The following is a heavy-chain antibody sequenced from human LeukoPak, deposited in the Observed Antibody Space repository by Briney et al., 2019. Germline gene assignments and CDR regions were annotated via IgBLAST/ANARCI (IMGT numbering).Heavy chain of an antibody. Sequence: PSETLSLTCTVSGGSISSYYWSWIRQPPGKGVEWIGYVYYSGSTYYNPSLKSRVTISVDTSKNQFSLKLSSVTAADTAVYYCARHFIVRYYDSSGYFNYWGQGTLVTVSS. CDR1: GGSISSYY. CDR2: VYYSGST. D-gene: IGHD3-22*01. J-gene: IGHJ4*02. CDR3: ARHFIVRYYDSSGYFNY. V-gene: IGHV4-59*04.